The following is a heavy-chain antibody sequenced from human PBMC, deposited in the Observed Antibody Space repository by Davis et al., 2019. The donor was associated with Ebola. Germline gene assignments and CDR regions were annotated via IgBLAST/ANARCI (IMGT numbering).Heavy chain of an antibody. V-gene: IGHV3-64*04. CDR2: ISSNGGST. J-gene: IGHJ5*02. CDR3: AREVSGWDYGDYWWFDP. Sequence: GGSLGLSCSASGFTFSSYAMHWVRQAPGKGLEYVSAISSNGGSTYYADSVKGRFTISRDNSKNTLYLQMNSLRAEDTAVYYCAREVSGWDYGDYWWFDPWGQGTLVTVSS. D-gene: IGHD4-17*01. CDR1: GFTFSSYA.